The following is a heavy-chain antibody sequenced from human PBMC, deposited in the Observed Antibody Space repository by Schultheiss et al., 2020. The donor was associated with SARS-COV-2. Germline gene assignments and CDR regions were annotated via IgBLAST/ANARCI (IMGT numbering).Heavy chain of an antibody. D-gene: IGHD2-15*01. CDR3: AREERAIVVVVAATFDP. J-gene: IGHJ5*02. CDR1: GGSVSSGSYY. V-gene: IGHV4-39*07. Sequence: SQTLSLTCTVSGGSVSSGSYYWGWIRQPPGKGLEWIGSIYHSGSTYYNPSLKSRVTISVDTSKNQFSLKLSSVTAADTAVYYCAREERAIVVVVAATFDPWGQGTLVTVSS. CDR2: IYHSGST.